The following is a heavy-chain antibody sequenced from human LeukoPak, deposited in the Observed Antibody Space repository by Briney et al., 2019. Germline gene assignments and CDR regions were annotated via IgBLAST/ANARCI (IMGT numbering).Heavy chain of an antibody. D-gene: IGHD1-26*01. Sequence: GGSLRLSCAASGFPFSYYSMHWVRQAPGKGLEWVAAISYDEDNKYYADSVKGRFAISRDNSKDTLYLQMNSLRAGDTAVYYCARSPTRSLRVGEFDFWGQGTLVTVSS. J-gene: IGHJ4*02. CDR2: ISYDEDNK. CDR3: ARSPTRSLRVGEFDF. V-gene: IGHV3-30*09. CDR1: GFPFSYYS.